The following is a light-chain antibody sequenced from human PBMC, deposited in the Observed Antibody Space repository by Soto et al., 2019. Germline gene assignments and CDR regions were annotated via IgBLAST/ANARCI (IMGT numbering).Light chain of an antibody. J-gene: IGLJ1*01. CDR3: QVWDITTDHDV. CDR2: YDS. Sequence: SYELTQPPSVSVAPEKTARLTCGGDNIGSKRVHWYRQKPGQAPVLVIYYDSDRPSGIPERFSGSNSGNMATLTINRVEAGDEADYYCQVWDITTDHDVFGTGTELTVL. CDR1: NIGSKR. V-gene: IGLV3-21*04.